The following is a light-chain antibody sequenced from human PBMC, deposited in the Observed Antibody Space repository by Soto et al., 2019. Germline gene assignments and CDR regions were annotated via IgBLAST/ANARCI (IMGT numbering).Light chain of an antibody. V-gene: IGKV1-5*01. J-gene: IGKJ2*01. CDR1: HAISTW. Sequence: DIQMTQSPSTLSASVGDRVTITCRASHAISTWLAWYQQKLGQAPKLLIYDASSLESGVPSRFSGSGSETEFTLSITSLQPDDFATYYCEQYNFYPYTFGQGTKVEIK. CDR2: DAS. CDR3: EQYNFYPYT.